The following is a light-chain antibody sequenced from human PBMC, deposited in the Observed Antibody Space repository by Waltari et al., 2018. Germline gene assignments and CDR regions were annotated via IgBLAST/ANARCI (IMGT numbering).Light chain of an antibody. Sequence: GDRVTITCRASQSISSYLNWYQQKPGKAPKLLIYAASSLQSGVPSRFSGSGSGTDFTLTISSLQPEDFATYYCQQSYSTPMYTFGQGTKLEIK. CDR3: QQSYSTPMYT. V-gene: IGKV1-39*01. CDR1: QSISSY. J-gene: IGKJ2*01. CDR2: AAS.